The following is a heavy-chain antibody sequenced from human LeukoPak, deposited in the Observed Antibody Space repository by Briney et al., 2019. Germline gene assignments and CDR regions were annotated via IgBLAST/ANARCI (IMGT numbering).Heavy chain of an antibody. V-gene: IGHV3-30*02. J-gene: IGHJ4*02. Sequence: GGSLRLSCAASGFALSDNGIHWVRQAPGKGLEWVTYIRKDGSDEWYADSVKGRFTISRDNSKNKVFLQMNSLRPEDTALYYCAKDDQWSLDYWGQGALVIVPS. D-gene: IGHD2-15*01. CDR3: AKDDQWSLDY. CDR1: GFALSDNG. CDR2: IRKDGSDE.